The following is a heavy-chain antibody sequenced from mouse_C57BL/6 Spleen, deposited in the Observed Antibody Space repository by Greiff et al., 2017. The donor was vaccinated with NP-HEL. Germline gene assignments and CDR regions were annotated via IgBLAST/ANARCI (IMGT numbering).Heavy chain of an antibody. V-gene: IGHV14-4*01. CDR1: GFNIKDDY. J-gene: IGHJ4*01. CDR2: FDPENGDT. CDR3: TRGGGNYDAMDY. Sequence: EVQRVESGAELVRPGASVKLSCTASGFNIKDDYMHWVKQRPEQGLEWIGWFDPENGDTEYASKFQGKATITADTSSNTAYLQLSSLTSEDTAVYYCTRGGGNYDAMDYWGQGTSVTVSS. D-gene: IGHD2-1*01.